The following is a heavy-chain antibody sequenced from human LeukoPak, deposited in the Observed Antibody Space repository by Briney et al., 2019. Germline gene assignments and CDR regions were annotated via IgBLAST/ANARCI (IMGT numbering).Heavy chain of an antibody. CDR2: IKQDGSEK. J-gene: IGHJ4*02. CDR3: ARGATDSSGSYEERYYFDY. V-gene: IGHV3-7*01. D-gene: IGHD6-19*01. Sequence: GGSLRLSCAASGFTFSNYGMSWVRQAPGKGLEWVANIKQDGSEKYYMDSVKGRFTISRDNAKNSLYLQMNSLRAEDTAVSYCARGATDSSGSYEERYYFDYWGQGTLVTVSS. CDR1: GFTFSNYG.